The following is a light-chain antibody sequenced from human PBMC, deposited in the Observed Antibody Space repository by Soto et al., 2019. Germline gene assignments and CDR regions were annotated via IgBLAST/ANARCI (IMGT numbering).Light chain of an antibody. Sequence: QSVLTQPPSVSGAPGQRVTISCTGSSSNIGAEYDVHWYQQLPGTAPKLLIYGNNNLASRVPDRFSASKSGTSASLAITGLQGEDEADYYCQSYDSSLSGSWVFGGGTKLTVL. CDR2: GNN. CDR3: QSYDSSLSGSWV. CDR1: SSNIGAEYD. V-gene: IGLV1-40*01. J-gene: IGLJ3*02.